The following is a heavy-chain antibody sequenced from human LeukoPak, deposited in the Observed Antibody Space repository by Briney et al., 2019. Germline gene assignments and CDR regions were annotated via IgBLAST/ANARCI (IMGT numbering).Heavy chain of an antibody. J-gene: IGHJ4*02. CDR3: SRDGSGSGDC. V-gene: IGHV3-21*01. D-gene: IGHD2-15*01. CDR1: GFTFNTFG. Sequence: PGGSLRLSCAASGFTFNTFGMNWVRQAPGKGLGWLSDSVKGRFTISSDNAKNSVYLQMNSLRADDTAVYYCSRDGSGSGDCWGQGTLVTVSS.